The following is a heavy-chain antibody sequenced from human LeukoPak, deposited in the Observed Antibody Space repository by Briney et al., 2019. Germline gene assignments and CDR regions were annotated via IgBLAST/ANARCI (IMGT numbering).Heavy chain of an antibody. D-gene: IGHD2-8*01. CDR1: GFTFSRND. CDR3: VKNGGTFDY. CDR2: INGGGGNI. Sequence: GGTLRLSCAASGFTFSRNDMTWVRQAPGKRLEWLSIINGGGGNIHYADSVEGRFTISRDNSKNMIYLQMNNLRAEDTAVYYCVKNGGTFDYWGQGTLVTVSP. V-gene: IGHV3-23*01. J-gene: IGHJ4*02.